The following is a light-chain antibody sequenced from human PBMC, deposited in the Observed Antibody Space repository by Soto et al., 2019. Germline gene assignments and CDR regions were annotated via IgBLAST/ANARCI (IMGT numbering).Light chain of an antibody. J-gene: IGLJ2*01. CDR3: SSYTSSSTVV. Sequence: QSALTQPASVSGSPGQSITISCTGTSSDVGGYNYVSWYQQHPGKAPKLIIYDVNNRPSGVSNRFSDSKSGNTASLTISGLQAEDEADYYCSSYTSSSTVVFGGGTKVTVL. CDR2: DVN. V-gene: IGLV2-14*01. CDR1: SSDVGGYNY.